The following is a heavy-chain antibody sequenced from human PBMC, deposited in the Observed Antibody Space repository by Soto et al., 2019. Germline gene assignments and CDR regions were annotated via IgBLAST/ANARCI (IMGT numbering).Heavy chain of an antibody. Sequence: PGGSLRLSCAASGFTFSSYSMNWVRQAPGKGLEWVSSISSSSSYIYYADSVKGRFTISRDNAKNSLYLQMNSLRAEDTAVYYCARDPTLVLDHYYYGMDVWGQGTTVTVSS. V-gene: IGHV3-21*01. CDR1: GFTFSSYS. J-gene: IGHJ6*02. CDR2: ISSSSSYI. CDR3: ARDPTLVLDHYYYGMDV. D-gene: IGHD3-9*01.